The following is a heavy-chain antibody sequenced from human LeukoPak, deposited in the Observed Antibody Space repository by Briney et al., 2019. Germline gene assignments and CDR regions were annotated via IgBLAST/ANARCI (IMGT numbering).Heavy chain of an antibody. J-gene: IGHJ3*02. V-gene: IGHV3-20*04. CDR1: GFTFDDYG. Sequence: PGGSLRLSCAASGFTFDDYGMSWVRQAPGKGLEWVSGINWNGGSTGYADSVKGRFTISRDNAKNSLYLQMNSLRAEDTALYYCARDRGIAVAGSAFDIWGQGTMVTVSS. D-gene: IGHD6-19*01. CDR3: ARDRGIAVAGSAFDI. CDR2: INWNGGST.